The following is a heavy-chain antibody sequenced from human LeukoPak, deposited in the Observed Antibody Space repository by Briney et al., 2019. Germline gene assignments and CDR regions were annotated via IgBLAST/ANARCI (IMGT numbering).Heavy chain of an antibody. CDR1: GFTFSSYS. J-gene: IGHJ4*02. V-gene: IGHV3-21*04. CDR3: AKGVVVVPAKYYLDY. Sequence: GGSLRLSCAASGFTFSSYSMNWVRQAPGKGLEWVSSISSSNTYIYYADSVKGRFTISRDNAKNSLYLQMNSLRAEDTAVYYCAKGVVVVPAKYYLDYWGQGTLVTVSS. D-gene: IGHD2-15*01. CDR2: ISSSNTYI.